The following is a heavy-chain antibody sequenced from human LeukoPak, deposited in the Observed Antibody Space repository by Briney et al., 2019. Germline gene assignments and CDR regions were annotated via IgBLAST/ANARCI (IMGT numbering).Heavy chain of an antibody. CDR2: IHPNDAST. CDR3: ARHNNWAFDY. D-gene: IGHD1-20*01. V-gene: IGHV5-51*01. J-gene: IGHJ4*02. Sequence: GESLKISCKASGYSFASYWIGWVRQTSGKGLEWMAIIHPNDASTIYSPSFQGQVTIPADRSITTAYLQWNTLQASDTAIYYCARHNNWAFDYWDRGTLLTVSS. CDR1: GYSFASYW.